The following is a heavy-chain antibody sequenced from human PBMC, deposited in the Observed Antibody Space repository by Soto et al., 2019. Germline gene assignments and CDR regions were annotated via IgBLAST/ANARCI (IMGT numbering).Heavy chain of an antibody. D-gene: IGHD3-22*01. CDR1: GYTFTNSG. V-gene: IGHV1-18*01. Sequence: EASVKVSCKASGYTFTNSGISWVRQAPGQGLEGMGWIGAYNGHTKYAQKLQGRVTMTTDTSTSTAYMELRSLKSDDTAVYYCAREDYYDSSGYLPVRYYFGMDVWGQGTTVTVSS. J-gene: IGHJ6*02. CDR3: AREDYYDSSGYLPVRYYFGMDV. CDR2: IGAYNGHT.